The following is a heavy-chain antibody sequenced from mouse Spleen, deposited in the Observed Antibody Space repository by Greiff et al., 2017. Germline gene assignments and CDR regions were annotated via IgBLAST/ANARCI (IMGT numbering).Heavy chain of an antibody. D-gene: IGHD1-1*01. J-gene: IGHJ1*03. V-gene: IGHV5-4*01. CDR2: ISDGGSYT. CDR1: GFTFSSYA. CDR3: ARETTTVVHWYFDV. Sequence: EVKLVESGGGLVKPGGSLKLSCAASGFTFSSYAMSWVRQTPEKRLEWVATISDGGSYTYYPDNVKGRFTISRDNAKNNLYLQMSHLKSEDTAMYYCARETTTVVHWYFDVWGTGTTVTVSS.